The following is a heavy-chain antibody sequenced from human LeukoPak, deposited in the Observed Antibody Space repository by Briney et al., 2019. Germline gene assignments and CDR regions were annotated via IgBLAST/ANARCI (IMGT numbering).Heavy chain of an antibody. CDR2: KNPNSGNT. Sequence: ASVKVSCKASGYTFTSYDINWVRQATGQGLEWMGWKNPNSGNTGYAQKFQGRVTMTRNTSISIAYMELSSLRSEDTAVYYCARGRHPTSSYYYYYGMDVWGQGTTVTVSS. V-gene: IGHV1-8*01. J-gene: IGHJ6*02. CDR3: ARGRHPTSSYYYYYGMDV. CDR1: GYTFTSYD.